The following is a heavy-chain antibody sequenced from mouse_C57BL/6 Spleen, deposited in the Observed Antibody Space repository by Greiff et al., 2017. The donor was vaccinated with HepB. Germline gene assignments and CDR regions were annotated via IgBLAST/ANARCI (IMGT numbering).Heavy chain of an antibody. CDR3: ARRTLGFYAMDY. D-gene: IGHD4-1*01. CDR2: IDPSDSYT. CDR1: GYTFTSFW. Sequence: QQSCTASGYTFTSFWMHWVKQRPGQGLEWIGEIDPSDSYTNYNQKFKGKSTLTADKSSSTAYMQLSSLTSEDATVYYCARRTLGFYAMDYWGQGTSVTVSS. V-gene: IGHV1-69*01. J-gene: IGHJ4*01.